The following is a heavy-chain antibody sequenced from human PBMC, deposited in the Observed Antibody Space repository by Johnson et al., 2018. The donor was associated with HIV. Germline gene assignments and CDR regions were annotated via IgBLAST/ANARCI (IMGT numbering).Heavy chain of an antibody. D-gene: IGHD2-8*01. Sequence: QMQLVESGGGVVQPGRSLRLSCAASGFTFSSYAMYWVRQAPGKGLEWVVVITYDGRNKYYTDSVKGRFIISRDNSKNMTNLQMNGLSDEDTALYYCARGKYWTKGVGDTKGAFDSWGQGTMVTVSS. CDR2: ITYDGRNK. CDR1: GFTFSSYA. CDR3: ARGKYWTKGVGDTKGAFDS. J-gene: IGHJ3*02. V-gene: IGHV3-30*07.